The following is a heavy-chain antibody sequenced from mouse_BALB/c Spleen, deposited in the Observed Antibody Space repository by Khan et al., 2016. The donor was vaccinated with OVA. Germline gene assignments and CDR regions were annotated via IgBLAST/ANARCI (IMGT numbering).Heavy chain of an antibody. Sequence: DVMLVESGGGLVKPGGSLKLSCEVSGFAFNSYDMSWVRQTPEKRLEWVATISSTGSYTYYPGSVKGRFTISRDTARNTLYLQMSRLRSEDTALYYCTRPSYYGNPWFTYWGQGTLVTVSA. D-gene: IGHD2-10*01. CDR3: TRPSYYGNPWFTY. CDR1: GFAFNSYD. V-gene: IGHV5-9*02. J-gene: IGHJ3*01. CDR2: ISSTGSYT.